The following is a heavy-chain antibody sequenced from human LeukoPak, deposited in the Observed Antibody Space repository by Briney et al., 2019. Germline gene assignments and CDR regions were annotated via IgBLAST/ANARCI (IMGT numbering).Heavy chain of an antibody. CDR1: GGSISSSSYY. Sequence: PSETLSLTCTVSGGSISSSSYYWGWIRQPPGKRLEWIGSIYYSGSTYYNPSLKSRVTISVDTSKNQFSLKLSSVTAADTAVYYCARHPIAVAVCWFDPWGQGTLVTVSS. CDR2: IYYSGST. CDR3: ARHPIAVAVCWFDP. V-gene: IGHV4-39*01. D-gene: IGHD6-19*01. J-gene: IGHJ5*02.